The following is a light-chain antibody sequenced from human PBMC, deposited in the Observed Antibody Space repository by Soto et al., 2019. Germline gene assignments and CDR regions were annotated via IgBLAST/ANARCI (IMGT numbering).Light chain of an antibody. V-gene: IGKV3D-15*01. CDR2: GAS. Sequence: EVVMTQSPATLSVSPGEGVTLSCRASQGIGDTLAWYQHNPGQTPRLLIYGASSRATGIPDRFSGSGSGTDFTLTITRLQSEDFAVYYCQQYNNWPRTFGQGTKVDIK. CDR1: QGIGDT. J-gene: IGKJ1*01. CDR3: QQYNNWPRT.